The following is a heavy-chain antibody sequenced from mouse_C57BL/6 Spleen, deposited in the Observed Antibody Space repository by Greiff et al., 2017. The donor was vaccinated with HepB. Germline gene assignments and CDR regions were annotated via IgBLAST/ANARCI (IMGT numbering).Heavy chain of an antibody. D-gene: IGHD4-1*01. J-gene: IGHJ1*03. CDR3: ARNSGGNWGYFDV. CDR2: IHPNSGST. V-gene: IGHV1-64*01. CDR1: GYTFTSYW. Sequence: QVQLKQPGAELVKPGASVKLSCKASGYTFTSYWMHWVKQRPGQGLEWIGMIHPNSGSTNYNEKFKSKATLTVDKSSSTAYMQLSSLTSEDSAVYYCARNSGGNWGYFDVWGTGTTVTVSS.